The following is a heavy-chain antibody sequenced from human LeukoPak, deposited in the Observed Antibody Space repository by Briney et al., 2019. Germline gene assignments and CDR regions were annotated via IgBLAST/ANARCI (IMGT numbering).Heavy chain of an antibody. CDR2: IWSDGNNK. CDR1: GFAFKSYV. J-gene: IGHJ4*02. V-gene: IGHV3-33*01. CDR3: ARGGLGDSSGFYY. Sequence: GSSLRLSCVASGFAFKSYVVHWVRQAPGKGLEWVAMIWSDGNNKLYADSVKGRFSVSRDNSKNELYLQMNSLRVEDTAKYYCARGGLGDSSGFYYWGQGTLVTVSS. D-gene: IGHD6-19*01.